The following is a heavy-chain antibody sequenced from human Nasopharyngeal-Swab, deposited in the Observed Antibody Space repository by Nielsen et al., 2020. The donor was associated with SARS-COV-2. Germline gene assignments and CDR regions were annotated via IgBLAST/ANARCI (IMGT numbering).Heavy chain of an antibody. Sequence: GESLKISCSASRFTFSSYNMNWVRQAPGKGLEYVAAISGDATRTYYADSVKGRFSISRDNSQQTVHLEMSSLRVEDTALYFCVKGPCSGAWFSCLYHYGMDVWGQGTTVTVSS. V-gene: IGHV3-64D*08. J-gene: IGHJ6*02. CDR3: VKGPCSGAWFSCLYHYGMDV. CDR1: RFTFSSYN. CDR2: ISGDATRT. D-gene: IGHD6-25*01.